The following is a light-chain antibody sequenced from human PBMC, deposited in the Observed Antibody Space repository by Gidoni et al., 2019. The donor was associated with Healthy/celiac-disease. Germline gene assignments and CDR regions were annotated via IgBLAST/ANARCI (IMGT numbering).Light chain of an antibody. CDR3: QQYYSYPYT. J-gene: IGKJ2*01. V-gene: IGKV1-8*01. Sequence: AIRMTQSPSSFSASTGDRVTITCRASQGISSYLAWYQQKPGKAPKLLIYAASTLQSGVPSRFSGSGSGTDFTLTISCLQSEDFATYYCQQYYSYPYTFAQXTKLEIK. CDR2: AAS. CDR1: QGISSY.